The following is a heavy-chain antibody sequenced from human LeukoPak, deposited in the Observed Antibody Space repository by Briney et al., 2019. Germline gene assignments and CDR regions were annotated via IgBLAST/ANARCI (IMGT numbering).Heavy chain of an antibody. Sequence: ASVKVSCKVSGYTLTELSMHWVRQAPGKGLEWMGGFDPEDGETIYAQKFQGRVTMTEDTSTDTAYMELSSLRSEDTAVYYCATGYCSSTSCLGGHWFDPWGQGTLVTVSS. J-gene: IGHJ5*02. D-gene: IGHD2-2*01. V-gene: IGHV1-24*01. CDR1: GYTLTELS. CDR3: ATGYCSSTSCLGGHWFDP. CDR2: FDPEDGET.